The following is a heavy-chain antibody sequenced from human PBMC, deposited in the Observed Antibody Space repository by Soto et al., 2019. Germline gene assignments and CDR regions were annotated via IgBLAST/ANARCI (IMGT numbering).Heavy chain of an antibody. Sequence: SGGSLRLSCAASGFTFSGSAMHWVRQASGKGLEWVGRIRSKTNSYATAYTASVKGRFTISRDDSKDTAYLQMNSLKTEDTAVYYCTRDPRNYYDSIGSANWFDPWGQGTLVTAPQ. J-gene: IGHJ5*02. CDR3: TRDPRNYYDSIGSANWFDP. V-gene: IGHV3-73*01. CDR2: IRSKTNSYAT. D-gene: IGHD3-22*01. CDR1: GFTFSGSA.